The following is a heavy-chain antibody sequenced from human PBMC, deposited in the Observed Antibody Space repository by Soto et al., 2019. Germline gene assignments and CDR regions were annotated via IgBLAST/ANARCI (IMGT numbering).Heavy chain of an antibody. CDR2: ISGSGGST. CDR3: ANHGSGRPRLWYFDY. J-gene: IGHJ4*02. D-gene: IGHD3-10*01. Sequence: VQLLESGGGLVQPGGSLRLSCAVSGFTFSSYAMSWVRQAPGKGPEWVSAISGSGGSTYYADTVKGRFTISRDNSKNTLNLQMNSLRAKDTAVYYCANHGSGRPRLWYFDYRGQGTLVTVSS. CDR1: GFTFSSYA. V-gene: IGHV3-23*01.